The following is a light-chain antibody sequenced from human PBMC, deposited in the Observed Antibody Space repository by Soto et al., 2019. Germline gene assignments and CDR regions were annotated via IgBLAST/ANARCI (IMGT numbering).Light chain of an antibody. CDR3: QQFNNYPLT. Sequence: DTIMTQSPVILSVSPGERATVSCRASQSLNSNLAWYQQKPGQAPRLLIIGASERVTTIPSRFSGSGSGTDFTLTISSLQPEDFATYYCQQFNNYPLTFGGGTKVDIK. CDR2: GAS. V-gene: IGKV3-15*01. J-gene: IGKJ4*01. CDR1: QSLNSN.